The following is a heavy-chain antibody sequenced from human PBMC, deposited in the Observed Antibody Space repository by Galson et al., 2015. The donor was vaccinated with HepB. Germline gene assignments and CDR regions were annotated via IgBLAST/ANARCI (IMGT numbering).Heavy chain of an antibody. CDR2: INPSGGST. J-gene: IGHJ5*02. Sequence: SVKVSCKASGYTFTSYYMHWVRQAPGQGLEWMGIINPSGGSTSYAQRFQGRVTMTGDTSTSTVYMELSSLRSDDTAVYYCAREYSSGGDLWFDPWGQGTLVTVSS. V-gene: IGHV1-46*01. CDR1: GYTFTSYY. CDR3: AREYSSGGDLWFDP. D-gene: IGHD6-19*01.